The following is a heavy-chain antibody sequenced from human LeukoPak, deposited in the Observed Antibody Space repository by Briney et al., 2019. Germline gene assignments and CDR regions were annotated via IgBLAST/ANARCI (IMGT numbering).Heavy chain of an antibody. D-gene: IGHD3-3*01. J-gene: IGHJ4*02. CDR1: GFTFSNYG. V-gene: IGHV3-23*01. CDR2: TNGDDSNT. CDR3: AKRRGQSGVTYFYY. Sequence: GGSLRLSCAASGFTFSNYGMSWVRQAPGEGLDWVASTNGDDSNTYYSDSVKGRFTISRDNFKDTLYLQMNSLKAEDTAVYYCAKRRGQSGVTYFYYWGQGTLVTVSS.